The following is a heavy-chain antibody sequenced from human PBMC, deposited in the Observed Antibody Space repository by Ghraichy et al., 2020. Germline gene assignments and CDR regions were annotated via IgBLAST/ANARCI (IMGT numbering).Heavy chain of an antibody. Sequence: GESLNISCKGSGYSFTSYWIGWVRQMPGKGLEWMGIIYPGDSDTRYSPSFQGQVTISADKSISTAYLQWSSLKASDTAMYYCARQGIAVAGNNYYYYYGMDVWGQGTTVTVSS. CDR2: IYPGDSDT. CDR3: ARQGIAVAGNNYYYYYGMDV. J-gene: IGHJ6*02. D-gene: IGHD6-19*01. CDR1: GYSFTSYW. V-gene: IGHV5-51*01.